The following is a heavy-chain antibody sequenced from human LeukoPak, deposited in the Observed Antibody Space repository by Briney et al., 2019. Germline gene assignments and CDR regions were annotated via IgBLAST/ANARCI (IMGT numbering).Heavy chain of an antibody. Sequence: GGSLRLSCAASGFTFSSYEMNWVRQAPGKGLEWVSYISSSGSTIYYADSVKGRFTISRDNAKNSLYLQMNSLRAEDTAVYYCARDRRDYYGSGSYYDSWFDPWGQGTLVTVSS. V-gene: IGHV3-48*03. J-gene: IGHJ5*02. CDR3: ARDRRDYYGSGSYYDSWFDP. D-gene: IGHD3-10*01. CDR2: ISSSGSTI. CDR1: GFTFSSYE.